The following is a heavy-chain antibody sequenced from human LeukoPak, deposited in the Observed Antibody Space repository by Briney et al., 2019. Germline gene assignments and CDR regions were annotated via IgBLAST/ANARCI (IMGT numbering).Heavy chain of an antibody. CDR2: IYTSGST. CDR3: ARERLGTFDY. CDR1: GGSISGGSYY. V-gene: IGHV4-61*02. J-gene: IGHJ4*02. D-gene: IGHD1-1*01. Sequence: SQTLSLTCTVSGGSISGGSYYWSWIRQPAGEGLEWIGRIYTSGSTNYNPSLKSRVTISVDTSKNQFSQKLSSVTAADTAVYYCARERLGTFDYWGQGTLVTVSS.